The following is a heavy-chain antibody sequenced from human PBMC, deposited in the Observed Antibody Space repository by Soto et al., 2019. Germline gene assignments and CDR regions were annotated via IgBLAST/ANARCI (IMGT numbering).Heavy chain of an antibody. CDR1: GGSFSGYY. Sequence: SETLSLTCAVYGGSFSGYYWSWIRQPPGKGLEWIGEINHSGSTNYNPSLKSRVTISVDTSKNQFSLKLSSVAAADTAVYYCARGSLSYYYYYGMDVWGQGTTVTVSS. J-gene: IGHJ6*02. D-gene: IGHD1-26*01. V-gene: IGHV4-34*01. CDR3: ARGSLSYYYYYGMDV. CDR2: INHSGST.